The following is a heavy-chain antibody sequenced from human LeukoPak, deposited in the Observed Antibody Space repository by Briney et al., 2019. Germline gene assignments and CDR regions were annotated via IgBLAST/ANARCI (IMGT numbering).Heavy chain of an antibody. V-gene: IGHV4-39*07. CDR1: GGSISSSSYY. CDR3: ARVLWGSTGYYFDY. J-gene: IGHJ4*02. Sequence: SETLSLTCTVSGGSISSSSYYWGWIRQPRGKGLEWIGSIYYSGSTYYNPSLKSRVTISVDTSKNQFSLKLSSVTAADTAVYYCARVLWGSTGYYFDYWGQGTLVTVST. D-gene: IGHD2-2*01. CDR2: IYYSGST.